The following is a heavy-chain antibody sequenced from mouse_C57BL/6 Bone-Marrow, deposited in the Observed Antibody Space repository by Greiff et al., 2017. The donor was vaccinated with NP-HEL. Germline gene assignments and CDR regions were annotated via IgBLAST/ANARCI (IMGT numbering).Heavy chain of an antibody. V-gene: IGHV1-81*01. J-gene: IGHJ3*02. CDR2: IYPRSGNT. Sequence: VKVVESGAELARPGASVKLSCKASGYTFTSYGISWVKQRTGQGLEWIGEIYPRSGNTYYNEKFKGKATLTADKSSSTAYMELRSLTSEYSAVYFCARSDYSFGEWGQGTLVTVSA. CDR3: ARSDYSFGE. CDR1: GYTFTSYG. D-gene: IGHD2-4*01.